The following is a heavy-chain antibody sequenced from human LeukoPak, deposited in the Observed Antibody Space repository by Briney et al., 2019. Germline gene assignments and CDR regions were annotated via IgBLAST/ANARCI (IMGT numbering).Heavy chain of an antibody. V-gene: IGHV4-59*01. D-gene: IGHD3-10*01. CDR1: GGSISSYY. CDR2: IYYSGST. J-gene: IGHJ5*02. CDR3: ARDEDSAYGSGSYPS. Sequence: SETLSLTCTVSGGSISSYYWSWIRQPPGEGLEWIGYIYYSGSTNYNPSLKSRVTISVDTSKNQFSLKLSSVTAADTAVYYCARDEDSAYGSGSYPSWGQGALVTVSS.